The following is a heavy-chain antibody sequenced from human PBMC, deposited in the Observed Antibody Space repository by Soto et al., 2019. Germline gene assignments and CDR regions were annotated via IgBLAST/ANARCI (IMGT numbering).Heavy chain of an antibody. D-gene: IGHD3-22*01. CDR3: ARGSITMVVPDY. J-gene: IGHJ4*02. Sequence: PSETLSLTCAVYGGSFSGYYWSSIRQTPAKGLAWSGAINRSGSTSYNPSLKSRATISVETSKKQFSLNLNSVTAAHTAVYYCARGSITMVVPDYWGQGTLVTVS. CDR2: INRSGST. V-gene: IGHV4-34*01. CDR1: GGSFSGYY.